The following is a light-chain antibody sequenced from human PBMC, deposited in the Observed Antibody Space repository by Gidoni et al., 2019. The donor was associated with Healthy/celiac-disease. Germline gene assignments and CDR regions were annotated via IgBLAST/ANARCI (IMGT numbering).Light chain of an antibody. CDR3: QQYNSYSIT. Sequence: DIQVTQSPSTLSASVGDRVTITCRASQSISSWLAWYQQKPGKAPKLLIYKASSLESGVPSRFSGSGSGTEFTLTISSLQPDDFATYYCQQYNSYSITFGPGTKVEIK. J-gene: IGKJ3*01. V-gene: IGKV1-5*03. CDR1: QSISSW. CDR2: KAS.